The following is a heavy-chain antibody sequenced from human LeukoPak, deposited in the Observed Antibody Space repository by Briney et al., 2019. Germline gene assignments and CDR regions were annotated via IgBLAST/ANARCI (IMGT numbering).Heavy chain of an antibody. J-gene: IGHJ6*02. CDR3: ARDLDVGMDV. V-gene: IGHV4-59*01. CDR2: IYYSGST. Sequence: PSETLSLTSTVSGGSISSYYWSWIRQPPVKGLAWFGYIYYSGSTNYNPSLKSRVTISVDTSKNQFSLKLSSVTAADTAVYYCARDLDVGMDVWGQGTTVTVSS. CDR1: GGSISSYY.